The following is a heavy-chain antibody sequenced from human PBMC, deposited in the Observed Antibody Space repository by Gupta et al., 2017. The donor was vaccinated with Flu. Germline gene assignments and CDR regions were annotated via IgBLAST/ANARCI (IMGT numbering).Heavy chain of an antibody. Sequence: QVQLVESGGGVVQPGRSLRLSCAASGFTFSSYGMHWVRQAPGKGLEWVAVTSYDGSDKSSVDSVKGRFTISRDNSKNTLHLQMNSLRAEDTTVYYCAKDRDQCSGGRCNGMDVWGQGTTVTVSS. CDR1: GFTFSSYG. J-gene: IGHJ6*02. CDR2: TSYDGSDK. CDR3: AKDRDQCSGGRCNGMDV. V-gene: IGHV3-30*18. D-gene: IGHD2-15*01.